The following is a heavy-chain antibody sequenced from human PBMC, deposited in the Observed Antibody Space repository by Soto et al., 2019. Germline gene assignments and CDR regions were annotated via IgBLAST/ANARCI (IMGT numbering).Heavy chain of an antibody. CDR3: ARDRGYCTNGVCYTQQYFDY. Sequence: PSETLSLTCTVSGGSISSGGYYWSWIRQHPGKGLEWIGYIYYSGSTYYNPSLKSRVTISVDTSKNQFSLKLSSVTAADTAVYYCARDRGYCTNGVCYTQQYFDYWGQGTLVTVSS. J-gene: IGHJ4*02. V-gene: IGHV4-31*03. D-gene: IGHD2-8*01. CDR1: GGSISSGGYY. CDR2: IYYSGST.